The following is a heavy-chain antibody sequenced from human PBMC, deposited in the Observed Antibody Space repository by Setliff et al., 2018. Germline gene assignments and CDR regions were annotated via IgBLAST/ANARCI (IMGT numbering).Heavy chain of an antibody. CDR1: GYMFKSYG. V-gene: IGHV1-18*01. CDR2: ISPYNDNT. Sequence: EASVKVSCKASGYMFKSYGITWMRQAPGQGPEWMGWISPYNDNTNSAQKLQDRVTITTDTSTATVYMELRGLRSDDTATYYCARFRVSSGGYNYYAMDVWGQGTTVTV. CDR3: ARFRVSSGGYNYYAMDV. J-gene: IGHJ6*02. D-gene: IGHD1-26*01.